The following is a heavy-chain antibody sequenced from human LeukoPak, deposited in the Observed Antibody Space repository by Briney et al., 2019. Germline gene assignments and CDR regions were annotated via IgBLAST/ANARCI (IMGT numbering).Heavy chain of an antibody. CDR2: ISSSGSTI. V-gene: IGHV3-48*03. CDR3: ARVFDGGSYYYYMDV. Sequence: PGGSLRLSCAASGFTFSSYEMHWVRQAPGKGLEWVSYISSSGSTIYYADSVKGRFTISRDNAKNSLYLQMNSLRAEDTAVYYCARVFDGGSYYYYMDVWGKGTTGTVSS. J-gene: IGHJ6*03. CDR1: GFTFSSYE. D-gene: IGHD1-26*01.